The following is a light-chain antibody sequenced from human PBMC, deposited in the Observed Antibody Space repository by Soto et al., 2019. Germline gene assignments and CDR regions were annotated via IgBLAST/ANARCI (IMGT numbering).Light chain of an antibody. V-gene: IGLV1-44*01. CDR2: SNN. CDR3: AVWDDSLDGWV. J-gene: IGLJ3*02. CDR1: RSNIGSNT. Sequence: QSVRTQPPSASGTPGQRVTISCSGSRSNIGSNTVNWYQQLPGTAPKLLIYSNNQRPSGVPDRFSGSKSGTSASLAISGLQAEDEAEYYCAVWDDSLDGWVFGGGTKVTVL.